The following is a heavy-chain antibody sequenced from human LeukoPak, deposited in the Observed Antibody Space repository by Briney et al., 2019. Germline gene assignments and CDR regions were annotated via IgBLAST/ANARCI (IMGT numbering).Heavy chain of an antibody. CDR3: AREWELRY. CDR1: GFTFSSYA. J-gene: IGHJ4*02. CDR2: IYSGGFT. D-gene: IGHD1-26*01. Sequence: GGSLRLSCAASGFTFSSYAMSWVRQAPGKGLEWLSVIYSGGFTYYADSVKGRFTISRDNSKNRVYLQMNSLRVEDTAVYYCAREWELRYWGQGTLVTVSS. V-gene: IGHV3-66*01.